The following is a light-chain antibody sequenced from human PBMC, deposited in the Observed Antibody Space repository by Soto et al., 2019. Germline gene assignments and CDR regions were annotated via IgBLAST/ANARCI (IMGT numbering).Light chain of an antibody. J-gene: IGLJ3*02. CDR1: SSDVGGYNY. V-gene: IGLV2-11*01. CDR3: FSYAGTSTLWL. Sequence: QSALTQPRSVSGSPGQSVTISCTGTSSDVGGYNYVSWYQQHPGKAPKLMIYDVTKRPSGVPDRFSGSKSGNTASLTISGLQAEDEADYYCFSYAGTSTLWLFGGGTKLTVL. CDR2: DVT.